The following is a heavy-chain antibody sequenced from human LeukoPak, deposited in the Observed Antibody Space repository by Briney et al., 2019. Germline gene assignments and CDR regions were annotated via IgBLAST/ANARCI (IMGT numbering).Heavy chain of an antibody. CDR3: ARDLSQYYYDSSGPWDY. CDR1: GFTFSSYG. V-gene: IGHV3-33*01. D-gene: IGHD3-22*01. CDR2: IWYDGSNK. J-gene: IGHJ4*02. Sequence: PGGSLRLSCAASGFTFSSYGMHWVRQAPGKGLEWVAVIWYDGSNKYYADSVKGRFTISRDNSKNMLYLQMNSLRAEDTAVYYCARDLSQYYYDSSGPWDYWGQGTLVTVSS.